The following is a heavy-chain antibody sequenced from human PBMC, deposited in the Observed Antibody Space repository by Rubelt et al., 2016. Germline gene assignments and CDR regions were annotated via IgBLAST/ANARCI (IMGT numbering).Heavy chain of an antibody. D-gene: IGHD6-19*01. V-gene: IGHV3-7*01. J-gene: IGHJ2*01. CDR2: IKQGGSEI. CDR1: GFTFRTYW. Sequence: VQVVESGGGVVQPGGSLRLSCEGSGFTFRTYWMSWVRQAPGKGLEWVANIKQGGSEIDYVDSVKGRFTIARDDTKKSLVLQMGSLRADDTAGYYCVLAGKNWYFDVGGRGTLVTVSS. CDR3: VLAGKNWYFDV.